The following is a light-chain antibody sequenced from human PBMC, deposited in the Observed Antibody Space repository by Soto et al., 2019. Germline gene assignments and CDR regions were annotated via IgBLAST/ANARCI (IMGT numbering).Light chain of an antibody. V-gene: IGKV3-20*01. CDR2: GAS. CDR3: QQYGSLPRT. CDR1: QSVSSSY. Sequence: IVLTQSPGTLSLSPWARATLSGRASQSVSSSYLAWYQQKPGQAPRLLIYGASSRATGIPDRFSGSGSGTDFTLTISRLEPEDFAVYYCQQYGSLPRTFGQGTKVDIK. J-gene: IGKJ1*01.